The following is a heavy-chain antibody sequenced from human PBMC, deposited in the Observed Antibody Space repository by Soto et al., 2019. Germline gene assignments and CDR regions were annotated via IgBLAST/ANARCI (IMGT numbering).Heavy chain of an antibody. V-gene: IGHV3-23*01. CDR2: ISGSGGST. Sequence: EVQLLESGGGLVQPGGSLRLSCAASGFTFSSYAMSWVRQAPGKGLEWVSAISGSGGSTYYADSVKGRFTISRDNSKNTLYLQMNSLRAEDTAVYYCAKVPDFWSGYYTDGFDYWGQGTLVTVSS. CDR3: AKVPDFWSGYYTDGFDY. D-gene: IGHD3-3*01. CDR1: GFTFSSYA. J-gene: IGHJ4*02.